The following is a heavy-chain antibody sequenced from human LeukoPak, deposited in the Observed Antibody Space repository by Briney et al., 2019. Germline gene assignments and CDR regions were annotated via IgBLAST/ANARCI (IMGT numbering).Heavy chain of an antibody. J-gene: IGHJ4*02. D-gene: IGHD3-22*01. CDR1: GFTFTTHW. V-gene: IGHV3-74*01. CDR2: IKPDGSDT. CDR3: ARHVGYYDSSGTPS. Sequence: GGSLRLSCGASGFTFTTHWIHWVRQAPGKGLVWVSRIKPDGSDTNYADSVKGRFTISRDNAKNTVYLQMNSLRAEDTAVYYCARHVGYYDSSGTPSWGQGTLVTVSS.